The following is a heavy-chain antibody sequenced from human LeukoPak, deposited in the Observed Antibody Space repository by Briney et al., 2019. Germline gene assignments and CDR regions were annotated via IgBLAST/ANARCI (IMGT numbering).Heavy chain of an antibody. CDR2: IKQDGSEK. J-gene: IGHJ6*02. CDR1: GFTFSNYW. D-gene: IGHD1-1*01. CDR3: AGGTGMDV. Sequence: GGSLRLSCAASGFTFSNYWMHWVRQAPGKGLEWVVSIKQDGSEKYYVDFVKGRFSISRDNAKNSLYLQMNSLGADDTAVYYCAGGTGMDVWGQGTTVTVSS. V-gene: IGHV3-7*05.